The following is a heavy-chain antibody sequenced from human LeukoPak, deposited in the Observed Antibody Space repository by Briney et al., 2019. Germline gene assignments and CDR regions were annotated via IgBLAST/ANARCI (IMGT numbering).Heavy chain of an antibody. V-gene: IGHV1-69*05. CDR2: IIPIFGTA. J-gene: IGHJ3*02. Sequence: GASVKVSCKASGGTFSSYAISWVRQAPGQGLEWMGGIIPIFGTANYAQKFQGSVTLTRDTSTRTVYMELNSLRSEDSAVYYCANRGYTYGYDAFDIWGQGTMVTVSS. D-gene: IGHD5-18*01. CDR3: ANRGYTYGYDAFDI. CDR1: GGTFSSYA.